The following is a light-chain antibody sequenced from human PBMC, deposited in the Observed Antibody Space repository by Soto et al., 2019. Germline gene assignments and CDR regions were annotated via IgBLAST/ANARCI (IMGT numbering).Light chain of an antibody. CDR2: GAS. CDR1: QSVSSD. V-gene: IGKV3-15*01. CDR3: QEYNKRLWT. J-gene: IGKJ1*01. Sequence: EMVLTQSPATLSVSPAERVTLSCRASQSVSSDLAWYQQKPGQAPRLLIYGASTRATDIPARFSGSGSGTEFTLTISSLQSDDFGVYYCQEYNKRLWTFGPGTKVEIK.